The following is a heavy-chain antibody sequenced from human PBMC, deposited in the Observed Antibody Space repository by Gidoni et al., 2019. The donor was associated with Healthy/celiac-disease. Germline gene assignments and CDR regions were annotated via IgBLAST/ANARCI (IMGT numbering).Heavy chain of an antibody. J-gene: IGHJ4*02. D-gene: IGHD5-12*01. Sequence: AASGFTFSSYEMNWVRQAPGKGLEWVSYISSSGSTIYYADSVKGRFTISRDNAKNSLYLQMNSLRAEDTAVYYCASLDIVATHGDYWGQGTLVTVSS. V-gene: IGHV3-48*03. CDR1: GFTFSSYE. CDR3: ASLDIVATHGDY. CDR2: ISSSGSTI.